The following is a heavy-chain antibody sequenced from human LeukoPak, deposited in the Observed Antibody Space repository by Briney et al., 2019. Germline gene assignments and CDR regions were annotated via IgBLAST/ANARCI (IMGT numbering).Heavy chain of an antibody. D-gene: IGHD3-10*01. CDR2: IYPDDSDT. CDR3: ARPMRGSGSYYNYYYYYGMDV. CDR1: GYSFTSYW. Sequence: GESLKISCKGSGYSFTSYWIGWVRQMPGKGLEWMGIIYPDDSDTRYSPSFQGQVTISADKSISTAYLQWSSLKASDTAMYYCARPMRGSGSYYNYYYYYGMDVWGQGTTVTVSS. V-gene: IGHV5-51*01. J-gene: IGHJ6*02.